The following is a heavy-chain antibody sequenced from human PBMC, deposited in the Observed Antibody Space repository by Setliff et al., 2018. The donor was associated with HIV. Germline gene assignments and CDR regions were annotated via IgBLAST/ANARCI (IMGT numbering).Heavy chain of an antibody. CDR3: ARSLGVAALGDDGQVDHYYYYMDV. D-gene: IGHD4-17*01. CDR2: ISDTGSTA. Sequence: GGSLRLSCAASGFAFSDYYMSWVRQAPGKGLEWLSYISDTGSTAYFADSVKGRFSISRDNAKTSLYLQMTSLRADDTAVYFCARSLGVAALGDDGQVDHYYYYMDVWGKGTTVTVSS. J-gene: IGHJ6*03. CDR1: GFAFSDYY. V-gene: IGHV3-11*04.